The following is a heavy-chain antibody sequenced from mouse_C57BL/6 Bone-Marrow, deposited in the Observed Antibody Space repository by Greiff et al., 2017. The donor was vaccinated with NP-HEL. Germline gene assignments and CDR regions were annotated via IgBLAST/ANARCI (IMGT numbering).Heavy chain of an antibody. D-gene: IGHD1-1*01. CDR2: IYWDDDK. J-gene: IGHJ1*03. Sequence: QVTLKESGPGILQSSQTLSLTCSFSGFSLSTSGMGVSWIRQPSGKGLEWLAHIYWDDDKRYNPSLKSRLTISKDTSRNQVFLKITSVDTADTATYYCARRAPLITTVVEPFWYFDVWGTGTTVTVSS. CDR3: ARRAPLITTVVEPFWYFDV. V-gene: IGHV8-12*01. CDR1: GFSLSTSGMG.